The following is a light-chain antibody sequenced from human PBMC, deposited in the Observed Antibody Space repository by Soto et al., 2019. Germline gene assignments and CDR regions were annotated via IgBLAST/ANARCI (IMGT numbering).Light chain of an antibody. V-gene: IGKV1-5*01. Sequence: DFQMTQSPSTLSAFVGDRVTITCRASQSISSSLAWYQQKPGKAPKVLIYGASNLQSGVPPRFSGSGSGTDFTLAISSLQPEDSATYYCLQDINYPWTFGQGTKVDIK. CDR3: LQDINYPWT. CDR1: QSISSS. CDR2: GAS. J-gene: IGKJ1*01.